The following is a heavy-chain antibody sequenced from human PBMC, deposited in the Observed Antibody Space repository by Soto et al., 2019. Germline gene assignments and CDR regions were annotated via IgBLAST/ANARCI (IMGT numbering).Heavy chain of an antibody. J-gene: IGHJ4*02. CDR1: GYTFTSYD. V-gene: IGHV1-8*01. CDR2: MNPNSGNT. CDR3: ARVRGSSGWYMVF. Sequence: ASVKFSCKASGYTFTSYDINWARQATGQGLEWMGWMNPNSGNTGYAQKFQGRVTMTRNTSISTAYMELSSLRSEDTSVYYCARVRGSSGWYMVFWGQGTLVTVS. D-gene: IGHD6-19*01.